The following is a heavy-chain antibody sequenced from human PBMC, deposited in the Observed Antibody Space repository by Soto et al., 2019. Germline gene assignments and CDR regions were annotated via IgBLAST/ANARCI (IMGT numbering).Heavy chain of an antibody. CDR3: ARFPLSYYYGMDV. CDR1: GYTFTSYA. CDR2: INAGNGNT. V-gene: IGHV1-3*05. J-gene: IGHJ6*02. Sequence: QVQLVQSGAEEKKPGASVKVSCKASGYTFTSYAMHWVRQAPGQRLEWMGWINAGNGNTKHSQKFQGRVTITRDTSASTAYMELSSLRSEDTAVYYCARFPLSYYYGMDVWGQGTTVTVSS.